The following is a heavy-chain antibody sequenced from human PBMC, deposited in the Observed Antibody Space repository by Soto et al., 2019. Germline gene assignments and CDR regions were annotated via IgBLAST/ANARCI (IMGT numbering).Heavy chain of an antibody. Sequence: EEQLVESGGGLVQPGGSLRLSCAASGFTLSRYWMYWVRQAPGKGLVWVSRIGPDGSISTYADSVKGRFTISRDNAKSTLYFQMNCLSADATAVYYCTRDLDDDIDWYFDVCGRGSLVTVSS. CDR2: IGPDGSIS. CDR3: TRDLDDDIDWYFDV. CDR1: GFTLSRYW. V-gene: IGHV3-74*03. D-gene: IGHD3-3*01. J-gene: IGHJ2*01.